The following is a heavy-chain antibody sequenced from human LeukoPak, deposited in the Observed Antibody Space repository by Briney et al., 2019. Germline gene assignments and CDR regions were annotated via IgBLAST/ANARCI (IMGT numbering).Heavy chain of an antibody. CDR3: AKDRGNYYDSSGYYAFDY. D-gene: IGHD3-22*01. CDR1: GFTVSSNY. J-gene: IGHJ4*02. Sequence: GGSLRLSCAASGFTVSSNYMSWVRQAPGKGLEWVSVIYSGGSTYYADSVKGRFTISRDNSKNTLYLQMNSLRAEDTAVYYCAKDRGNYYDSSGYYAFDYWGQGTLVTVSS. V-gene: IGHV3-66*01. CDR2: IYSGGST.